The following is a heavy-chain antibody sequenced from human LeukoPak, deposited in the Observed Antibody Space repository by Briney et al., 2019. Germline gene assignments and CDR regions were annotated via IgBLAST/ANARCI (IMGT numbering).Heavy chain of an antibody. Sequence: GASGKVSCNASGYSFTSYDINWVRQAPGQGLGWMGWVNPKSGNTGYKQKFQARVTITRDTSISAAYMELSSLTSDDTAVYFCARGLPLGYCTYGVCYPPKHFDFWGQGTLVTVSS. D-gene: IGHD2-8*01. CDR2: VNPKSGNT. CDR3: ARGLPLGYCTYGVCYPPKHFDF. CDR1: GYSFTSYD. J-gene: IGHJ4*02. V-gene: IGHV1-8*03.